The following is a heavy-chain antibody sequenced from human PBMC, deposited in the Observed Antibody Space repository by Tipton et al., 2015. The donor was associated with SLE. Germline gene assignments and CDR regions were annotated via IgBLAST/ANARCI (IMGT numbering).Heavy chain of an antibody. CDR2: ISAYNGNT. V-gene: IGHV1-18*01. D-gene: IGHD3-22*01. CDR3: AREKMDYYDSSGSNDAFDI. Sequence: QLVQSGAEVKKPGASVKVSCKASGYTFTSYGISWVRQAPGQGLEWMGWISAYNGNTNYAQKLQGRVTMTTDASTSTAYMELRSLRSDDTAVYYCAREKMDYYDSSGSNDAFDIWGQGTMVTVPS. J-gene: IGHJ3*02. CDR1: GYTFTSYG.